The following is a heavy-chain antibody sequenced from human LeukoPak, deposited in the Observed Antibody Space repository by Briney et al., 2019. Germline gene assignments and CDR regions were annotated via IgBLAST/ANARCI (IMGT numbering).Heavy chain of an antibody. Sequence: ASVKVSCKASGYTFTCYYMHWVRQAPGQGLEWMGWINPNSGGTNYAQKFQGRVTMTRDTSISTAYMELSRLRSDDTAVYYCARDPFEYSYGSGDYWGQGTLVTVSS. J-gene: IGHJ4*02. D-gene: IGHD5-18*01. CDR1: GYTFTCYY. CDR3: ARDPFEYSYGSGDY. CDR2: INPNSGGT. V-gene: IGHV1-2*02.